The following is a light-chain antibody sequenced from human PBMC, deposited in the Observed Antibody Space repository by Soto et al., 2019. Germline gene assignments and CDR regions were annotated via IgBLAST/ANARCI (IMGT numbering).Light chain of an antibody. Sequence: DIQMTQSPSSLSASVGDRVTITCRASQSISSYLNWYQQKPGKAPKLLIYAASSLQSGVPSRFSGSGSGTDFTLTISSLQPEDFAPYYCQQSYRTPPWTFGQGTKV. CDR2: AAS. V-gene: IGKV1-39*01. CDR1: QSISSY. J-gene: IGKJ1*01. CDR3: QQSYRTPPWT.